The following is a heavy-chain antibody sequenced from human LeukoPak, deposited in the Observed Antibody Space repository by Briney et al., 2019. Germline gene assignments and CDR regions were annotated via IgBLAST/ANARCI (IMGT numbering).Heavy chain of an antibody. V-gene: IGHV4-59*01. CDR3: ARSTYPWERDGDFDY. J-gene: IGHJ4*02. Sequence: SETLSLTCTVSGGSISSYYWSWIRQPPGKGLEWIGYIYYSGSTNYNPPLKSRVTISVDTSKNQFSLKLSSVTAADTAVYYCARSTYPWERDGDFDYWGQGTLVTVSS. CDR2: IYYSGST. D-gene: IGHD1-26*01. CDR1: GGSISSYY.